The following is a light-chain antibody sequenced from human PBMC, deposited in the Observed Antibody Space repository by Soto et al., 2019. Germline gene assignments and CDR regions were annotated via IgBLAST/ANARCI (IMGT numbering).Light chain of an antibody. CDR1: QSISSW. CDR3: QQYNSVSLLT. J-gene: IGKJ4*01. Sequence: DIQMTQSPSTLSASVGDRVTITCRASQSISSWLAWYQQKPGKAPKLLIYKASTLESGVPSRFSGSGFGTEFTLTISSLQPDDFATYYCQQYNSVSLLTFGGGTKVDIK. V-gene: IGKV1-5*03. CDR2: KAS.